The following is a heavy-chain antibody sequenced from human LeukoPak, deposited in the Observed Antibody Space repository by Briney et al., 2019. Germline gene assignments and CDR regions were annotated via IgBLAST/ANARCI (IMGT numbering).Heavy chain of an antibody. Sequence: PGGSLRLSCAASGFTFSSYSINWVRQAPGKGLEWVSSISSSSSYIYYADSVKGRFTISRDNAKNSLYLQMNSLRSEDTAVYYCARGLTLKYCGGDCYSDWGQGTLVTVSA. CDR2: ISSSSSYI. V-gene: IGHV3-21*04. CDR3: ARGLTLKYCGGDCYSD. J-gene: IGHJ4*02. CDR1: GFTFSSYS. D-gene: IGHD2-21*02.